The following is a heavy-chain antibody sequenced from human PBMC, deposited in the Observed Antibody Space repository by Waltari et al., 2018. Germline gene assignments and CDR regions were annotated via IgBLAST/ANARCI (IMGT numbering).Heavy chain of an antibody. CDR2: TWCDGTKE. CDR1: GFTFSNYG. D-gene: IGHD2-2*01. V-gene: IGHV3-33*08. Sequence: QVRLVESGGGVVLPGTSLRLSCAASGFTFSNYGIHWVRQAPGKGLEWVGVTWCDGTKEEYADSVKGRFTVSRDNSNNTACLQMKNLRDDDTAVYYCARGVPAAKGWFDTWGQGTRVTASS. J-gene: IGHJ5*02. CDR3: ARGVPAAKGWFDT.